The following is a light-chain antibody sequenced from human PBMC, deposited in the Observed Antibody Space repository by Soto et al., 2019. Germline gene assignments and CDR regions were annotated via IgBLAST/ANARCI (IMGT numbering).Light chain of an antibody. V-gene: IGLV2-14*01. CDR1: SSDGGGYNY. CDR2: DVS. CDR3: SSYTSSSTLYV. J-gene: IGLJ1*01. Sequence: QSVLTRPASVSGSPGQSITISCTGTSSDGGGYNYVSWYQQHPGKAPKLMIYDVSNRPSGVSNRFSGSKSGNTASLTISGLQAEDEADYYCSSYTSSSTLYVFGTGTKVTVL.